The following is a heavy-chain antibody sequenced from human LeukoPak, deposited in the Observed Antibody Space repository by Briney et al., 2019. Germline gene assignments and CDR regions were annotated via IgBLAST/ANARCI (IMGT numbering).Heavy chain of an antibody. J-gene: IGHJ4*02. V-gene: IGHV1-18*01. CDR3: ARLEHDGKNDY. CDR1: GYTFTSYG. Sequence: EASVKVSCKASGYTFTSYGISWVRQAPGQGLERMGWISAYNGNTNYAQKLQGRVTMTTDTSTSTAYMELRSLRSDDTAVYYCARLEHDGKNDYWGQGTLVTVSS. D-gene: IGHD1/OR15-1a*01. CDR2: ISAYNGNT.